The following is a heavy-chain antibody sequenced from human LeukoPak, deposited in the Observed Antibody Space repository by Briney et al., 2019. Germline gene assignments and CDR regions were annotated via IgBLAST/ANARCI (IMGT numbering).Heavy chain of an antibody. D-gene: IGHD2-2*03. Sequence: SETLPLTCTVSGGSISSSTYYWGWIRQPPGKGLEWIGNIYYSGNTYYNPSLKSRVAISVDTSKNQFSLKLSSVTAADTAVYYCARDGYLAVDYWGQGTLVTVSS. CDR2: IYYSGNT. CDR1: GGSISSSTYY. V-gene: IGHV4-39*07. CDR3: ARDGYLAVDY. J-gene: IGHJ4*02.